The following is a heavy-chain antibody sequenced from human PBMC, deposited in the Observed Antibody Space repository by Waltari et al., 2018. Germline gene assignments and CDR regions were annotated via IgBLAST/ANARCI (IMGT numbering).Heavy chain of an antibody. J-gene: IGHJ4*02. CDR3: ARRIAVAGEDYDY. D-gene: IGHD6-19*01. CDR2: MNPNSGNT. CDR1: GYTFTSSD. V-gene: IGHV1-8*01. Sequence: QVQLVQSGAEVKKPGSSVKVSCKASGYTFTSSDINWVRQATGQGLEWMGWMNPNSGNTGYAQKFQGRVTMTRNTSISTAYMELSSLRSEDTAVYYCARRIAVAGEDYDYWGQGTLVTVSS.